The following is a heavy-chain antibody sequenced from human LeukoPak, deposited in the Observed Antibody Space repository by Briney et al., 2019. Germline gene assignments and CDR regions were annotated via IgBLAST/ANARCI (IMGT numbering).Heavy chain of an antibody. CDR2: INHSGST. V-gene: IGHV4-34*01. CDR3: ARGKYCYDSSGYRNDY. CDR1: GGSFSGYY. D-gene: IGHD3-22*01. Sequence: SETLSLTCAVYGGSFSGYYWSWIRQPPGKGLEWIGEINHSGSTNYNPSLKSRVTISVDTSKNQFSLKLSSVTAADTAVYYCARGKYCYDSSGYRNDYWGQGTLVTVSS. J-gene: IGHJ4*02.